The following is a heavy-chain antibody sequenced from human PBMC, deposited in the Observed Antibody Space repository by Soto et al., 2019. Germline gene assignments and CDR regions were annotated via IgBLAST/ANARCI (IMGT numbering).Heavy chain of an antibody. CDR1: GFTFSSYW. D-gene: IGHD4-17*01. CDR3: ARAAGGDYAAIDY. Sequence: EVQLVESGGGLVQPGGSLRLSCAASGFTFSSYWMHWVRQAPGKGLVWVSRINSDGSSTSYADSVKGRFTISRDNAKNTLYLQMNRLRAEDTAVYYCARAAGGDYAAIDYWGQGTLVTVSS. V-gene: IGHV3-74*01. J-gene: IGHJ4*02. CDR2: INSDGSST.